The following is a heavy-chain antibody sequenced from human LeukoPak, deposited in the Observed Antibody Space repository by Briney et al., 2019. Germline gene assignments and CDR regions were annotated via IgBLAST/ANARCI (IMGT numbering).Heavy chain of an antibody. CDR2: IIPIFGTA. J-gene: IGHJ4*02. V-gene: IGHV1-69*13. CDR1: GGAFSSYA. CDR3: ARASRFLEWLSPPDY. D-gene: IGHD3-3*01. Sequence: SVKVSCKASGGAFSSYAISWVRQAPGQGLEWMGGIIPIFGTANYAQKFQGRVTITADESTSTAYMELSSLRSEDTAVYYCARASRFLEWLSPPDYWGQGTLVTVSS.